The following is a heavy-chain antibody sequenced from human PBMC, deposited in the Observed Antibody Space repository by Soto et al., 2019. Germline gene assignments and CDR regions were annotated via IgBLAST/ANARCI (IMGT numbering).Heavy chain of an antibody. CDR3: ARGPSGDKVDS. Sequence: QVQLQESGPGLVKPSQTLSLTCTVSGGSISTVDYWWSWIRQSPDMGLEWIGHIYDGGRTYNNPSRESRVTLAGDTSKSQLALTLSSVSAADTAVYYGARGPSGDKVDSWGQGTLVTVSS. V-gene: IGHV4-30-4*01. CDR1: GGSISTVDYW. D-gene: IGHD7-27*01. J-gene: IGHJ4*02. CDR2: IYDGGRT.